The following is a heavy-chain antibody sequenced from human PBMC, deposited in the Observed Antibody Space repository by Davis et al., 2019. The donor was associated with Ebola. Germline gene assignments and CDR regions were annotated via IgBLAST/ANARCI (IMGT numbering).Heavy chain of an antibody. V-gene: IGHV1-69*13. Sequence: SVTVSCKASGYTFTSYGISWVRQAPGQGLEWMGGVIPMFGTSKYAQKFQDRVTITADESTNTAYMELSSLRSDDTAVYYCARGRPWLWVATPVRFDSWGLGTLVIVSS. CDR2: VIPMFGTS. CDR1: GYTFTSYG. CDR3: ARGRPWLWVATPVRFDS. J-gene: IGHJ4*02. D-gene: IGHD5-12*01.